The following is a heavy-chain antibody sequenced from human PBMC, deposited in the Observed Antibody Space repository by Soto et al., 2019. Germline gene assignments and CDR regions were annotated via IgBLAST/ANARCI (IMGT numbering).Heavy chain of an antibody. CDR3: ARAPPNYVGSYYFDY. CDR2: INPSGGST. V-gene: IGHV1-46*01. J-gene: IGHJ4*02. D-gene: IGHD1-7*01. CDR1: GCTFTSYY. Sequence: ASVKVSCKASGCTFTSYYMHWVRQAPGQGLEWMGIINPSGGSTSYAQKFQGRVTMTRDTSTSTVYMELSSLRSEDTAVYYCARAPPNYVGSYYFDYWGQGTLVTVSS.